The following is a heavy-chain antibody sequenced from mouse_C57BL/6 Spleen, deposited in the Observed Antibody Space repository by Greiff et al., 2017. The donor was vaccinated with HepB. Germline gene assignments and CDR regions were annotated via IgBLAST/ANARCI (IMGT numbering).Heavy chain of an antibody. CDR1: GYSITSGYY. D-gene: IGHD1-1*01. Sequence: EVKLEESGPGLVKPSQSLSLTCSVTGYSITSGYYWNWIRQFPGNKLEWMGYISYDGSNNYNPSLKNRISITRDTSKNQFFLKLNSVTTEDTATYYCASLLLRYPYYFDYWGQGTTLTVSS. V-gene: IGHV3-6*01. CDR3: ASLLLRYPYYFDY. J-gene: IGHJ2*01. CDR2: ISYDGSN.